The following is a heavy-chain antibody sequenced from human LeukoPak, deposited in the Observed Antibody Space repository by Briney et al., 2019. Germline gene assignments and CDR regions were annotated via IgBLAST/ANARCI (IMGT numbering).Heavy chain of an antibody. J-gene: IGHJ4*02. CDR3: ARETGAIYFDY. Sequence: ASVKVSCKASGGTFSSYAISWVRQAPGQGLEWMGGIIPIFGTENYAQKFQGRVTITADESTSTAYMELSSLRSEDTAVYYCARETGAIYFDYWGKGTLVTVSS. D-gene: IGHD1-26*01. V-gene: IGHV1-69*13. CDR1: GGTFSSYA. CDR2: IIPIFGTE.